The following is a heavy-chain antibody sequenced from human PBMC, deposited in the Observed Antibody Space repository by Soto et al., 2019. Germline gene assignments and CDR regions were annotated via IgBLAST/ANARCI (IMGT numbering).Heavy chain of an antibody. CDR3: ARGTIFGVVPTYDY. J-gene: IGHJ4*02. CDR2: ISSSSSYI. Sequence: GSLRLSCAASGFTFSSYSMNWVRQAPGKGLEWVSSISSSSSYIYYADSVKGRFTISRDNAKNSLYLQMNSLRAEDTAVYYCARGTIFGVVPTYDYWGQGTLVTVSS. D-gene: IGHD3-3*01. CDR1: GFTFSSYS. V-gene: IGHV3-21*01.